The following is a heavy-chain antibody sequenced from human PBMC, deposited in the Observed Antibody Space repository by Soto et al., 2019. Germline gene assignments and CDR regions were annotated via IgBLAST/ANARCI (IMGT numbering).Heavy chain of an antibody. CDR1: GFTFSSYA. CDR3: SRAYERDYFYY. Sequence: PGGSLRLSFAASGFTFSSYAMHWVRQAPGKGLEWVAVISYDGSNKYYADSVKGRFTISRDNSKNTLYLQMNSLRAEDTAVYYCSRAYERDYFYYCGQGTLVTVSS. D-gene: IGHD3-16*01. CDR2: ISYDGSNK. V-gene: IGHV3-30-3*01. J-gene: IGHJ4*02.